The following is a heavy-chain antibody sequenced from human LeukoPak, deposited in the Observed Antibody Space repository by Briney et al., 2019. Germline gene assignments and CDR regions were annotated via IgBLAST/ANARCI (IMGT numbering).Heavy chain of an antibody. V-gene: IGHV1-2*02. Sequence: ASVKVSCKASGYAFTGYYMHWVRQAPGQGLEWMGWINPNSGGTNYAQKFQGRVTMTRDTSISTAYMELSRLRSDDTAVYYCARGRAGYYYYMDVWGKGTTVTVSS. J-gene: IGHJ6*03. D-gene: IGHD3-10*01. CDR1: GYAFTGYY. CDR2: INPNSGGT. CDR3: ARGRAGYYYYMDV.